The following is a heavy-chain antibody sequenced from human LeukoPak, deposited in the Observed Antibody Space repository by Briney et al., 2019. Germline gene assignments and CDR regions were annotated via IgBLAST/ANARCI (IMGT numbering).Heavy chain of an antibody. Sequence: SETLSLTCTVSGGSISSYYWSWIRQPPGKGLEWIGYIYYSGTTNYNPSLKSRVTISVDTSKNQFSLKLSSVTAAVTAVYYCARGVYIAAAQYGYWGQGTLVTVSS. CDR1: GGSISSYY. V-gene: IGHV4-59*01. D-gene: IGHD6-13*01. CDR2: IYYSGTT. CDR3: ARGVYIAAAQYGY. J-gene: IGHJ4*02.